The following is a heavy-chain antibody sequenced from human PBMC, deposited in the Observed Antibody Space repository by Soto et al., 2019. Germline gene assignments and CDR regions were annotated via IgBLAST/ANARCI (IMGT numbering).Heavy chain of an antibody. CDR3: AISRRADDTFDV. CDR2: IYSGDSK. J-gene: IGHJ3*01. CDR1: GFTVSSNY. Sequence: EVQVVESGGGLVQPGGSLRLSCAASGFTVSSNYMSWVRQAPGKGLEWVSIIYSGDSKYYADSVNGRFTISRHISKNALDLQMSSLRVEDTAVYYCAISRRADDTFDVWGQGTVVTVSS. V-gene: IGHV3-53*04.